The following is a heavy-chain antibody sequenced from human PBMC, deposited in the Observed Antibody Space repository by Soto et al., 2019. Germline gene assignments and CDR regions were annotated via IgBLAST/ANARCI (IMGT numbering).Heavy chain of an antibody. D-gene: IGHD1-26*01. V-gene: IGHV3-30*04. J-gene: IGHJ3*01. CDR1: RFTFSSYA. Sequence: QVQLVESGGDVVQPGGSLRLSCAGSRFTFSSYAMHWVRQAPGKGLEWVSVISPDGSDTFYAESVKGRFTISRDNSKITMYVQMNSLRPEDTAIYYCARDGGSPGNYYSAADLWGQGTMVTVSS. CDR2: ISPDGSDT. CDR3: ARDGGSPGNYYSAADL.